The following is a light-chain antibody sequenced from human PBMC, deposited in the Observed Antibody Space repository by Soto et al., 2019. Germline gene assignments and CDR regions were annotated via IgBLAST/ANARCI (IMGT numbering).Light chain of an antibody. CDR1: NSDIGVYNY. V-gene: IGLV2-14*01. J-gene: IGLJ2*01. Sequence: QSALTQPASVSGSPGQSITISCTGTNSDIGVYNYVSWYQQHPGKAPILLIYEVTHRPSGISSRFSGSKSGNTASLTISGLQTDHEASYFCSSFTTSTVVVFGGGTKLTVL. CDR3: SSFTTSTVVV. CDR2: EVT.